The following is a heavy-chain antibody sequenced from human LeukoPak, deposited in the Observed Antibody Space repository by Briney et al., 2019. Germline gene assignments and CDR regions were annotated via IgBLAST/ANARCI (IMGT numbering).Heavy chain of an antibody. V-gene: IGHV3-30*04. CDR2: ISSDGKST. CDR3: ARDPMADFDY. Sequence: GGSLRLSCAASGFTFSTYAFHWVRQAPGTGLEWVAVISSDGKSTIYADSVKGRFTISRDNSKNTLFLQMNSLRTEDTAVYYCARDPMADFDYWGQGTLVTVSS. D-gene: IGHD2-8*01. J-gene: IGHJ4*02. CDR1: GFTFSTYA.